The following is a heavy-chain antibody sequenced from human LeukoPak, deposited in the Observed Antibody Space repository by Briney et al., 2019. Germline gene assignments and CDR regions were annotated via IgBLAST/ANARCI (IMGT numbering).Heavy chain of an antibody. J-gene: IGHJ4*02. V-gene: IGHV4-4*07. Sequence: NPSETLSLTCTVSGGSISSYYWSWIRQPAGKGLEWIGRIYTSGSTNYNPSLKSRVTMSVDTSKNQFSLKLSSVTAADTAVYYCARETYCSGGGSCYSYYFDYWGQGTLVTVSS. CDR3: ARETYCSGGGSCYSYYFDY. CDR1: GGSISSYY. CDR2: IYTSGST. D-gene: IGHD2-15*01.